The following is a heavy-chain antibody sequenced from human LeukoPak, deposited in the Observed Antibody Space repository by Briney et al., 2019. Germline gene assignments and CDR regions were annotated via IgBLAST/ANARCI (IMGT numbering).Heavy chain of an antibody. V-gene: IGHV4-59*08. D-gene: IGHD4-17*01. Sequence: SSETLSLTCTVSGGSISSYYWSWIRQPPGKGLEWIGYIYYSGSTNYNPSLKSRVTISVDTSKNQFSLKLSSVTAADTAVYYCARSFTTVTPFDPWGQGTLVTVSS. CDR1: GGSISSYY. CDR3: ARSFTTVTPFDP. J-gene: IGHJ5*02. CDR2: IYYSGST.